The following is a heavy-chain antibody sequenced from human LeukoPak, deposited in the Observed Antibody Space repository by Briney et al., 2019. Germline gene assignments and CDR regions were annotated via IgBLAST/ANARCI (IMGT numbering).Heavy chain of an antibody. CDR2: IYTSGST. Sequence: PSETLSLTCTVSGGSISSGSYYWSWIRQPAGKGLEWIGRIYTSGSTNYNPSLKSRVTISVDTSKNQFSLKLSSVTAADTAVYYCATSPNYCTNGVCYETIDYWGQGTLVTVSS. V-gene: IGHV4-61*02. CDR1: GGSISSGSYY. J-gene: IGHJ4*02. D-gene: IGHD2-8*01. CDR3: ATSPNYCTNGVCYETIDY.